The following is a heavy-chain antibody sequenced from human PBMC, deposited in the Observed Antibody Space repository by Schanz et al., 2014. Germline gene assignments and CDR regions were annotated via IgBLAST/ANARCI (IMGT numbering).Heavy chain of an antibody. D-gene: IGHD2-15*01. CDR2: ISPLLGVA. CDR1: GGTFVTFF. Sequence: QVHLVQSGAEVTEPGSSVKVSCKPSGGTFVTFFFTWVRQAPGQGPQWMGRISPLLGVANYAQEFQGRLTITADTSTSTAYMELSSLRSEDTAVYYCATCSGGTCHAKPVLDNWGQGTLVTVSS. V-gene: IGHV1-69*04. J-gene: IGHJ4*02. CDR3: ATCSGGTCHAKPVLDN.